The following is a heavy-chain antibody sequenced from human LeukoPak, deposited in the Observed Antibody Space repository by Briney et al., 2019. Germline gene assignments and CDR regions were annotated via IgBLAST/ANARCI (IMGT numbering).Heavy chain of an antibody. D-gene: IGHD3-10*01. J-gene: IGHJ4*02. CDR1: GIIFSSYG. CDR3: AKDHGSGSVFDY. Sequence: QPGGSLRLSCAASGIIFSSYGMHWVRQAPGKGLEWVAIISYDGSNKYYADSVKGRFTISRDNSKNTLYLQMNSLRAEDTAVYYCAKDHGSGSVFDYWGQGTLVTVSS. V-gene: IGHV3-30*18. CDR2: ISYDGSNK.